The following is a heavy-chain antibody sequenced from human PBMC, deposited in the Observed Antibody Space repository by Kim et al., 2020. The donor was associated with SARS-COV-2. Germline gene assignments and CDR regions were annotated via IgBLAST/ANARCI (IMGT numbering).Heavy chain of an antibody. CDR2: T. V-gene: IGHV3-23*01. J-gene: IGHJ6*02. D-gene: IGHD3-10*01. CDR3: ASTGVGEQDV. Sequence: TYYADSVKGRFTISRDNSKNTLHLQMSSLSAEDTAIYYCASTGVGEQDVWGQGTTVTVSS.